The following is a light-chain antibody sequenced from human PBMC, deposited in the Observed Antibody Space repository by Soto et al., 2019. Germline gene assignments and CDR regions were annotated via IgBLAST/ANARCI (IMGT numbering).Light chain of an antibody. CDR3: QQRSNWLT. Sequence: EIVLTQSPATLSLSPGERATLSCRASQSVSSYLAWYQQKPGQAPRLLLYDASNRATGIPARFSGSGPGTAFTLTISSREPEDVAVYYCQQRSNWLTFGGGTKVEIK. CDR1: QSVSSY. J-gene: IGKJ4*01. CDR2: DAS. V-gene: IGKV3D-11*02.